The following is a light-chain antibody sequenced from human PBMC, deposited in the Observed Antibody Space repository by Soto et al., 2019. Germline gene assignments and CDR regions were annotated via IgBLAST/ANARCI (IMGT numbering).Light chain of an antibody. Sequence: QSALTQPASVSGSPGQSLTISCTGTTNDIGDYNYVSWYQQHPGKAPKLIIYEVTNRPSGVSFRFSGSKSGNTASLTISGLQAEDEVDYNRCSYTSSSTLIFGGGAKLTVL. CDR3: CSYTSSSTLI. J-gene: IGLJ2*01. V-gene: IGLV2-14*01. CDR2: EVT. CDR1: TNDIGDYNY.